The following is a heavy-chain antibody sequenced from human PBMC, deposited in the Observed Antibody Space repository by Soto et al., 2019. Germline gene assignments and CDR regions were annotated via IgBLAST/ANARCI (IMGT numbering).Heavy chain of an antibody. J-gene: IGHJ5*02. CDR1: GGSISNDY. CDR2: IYDRGST. D-gene: IGHD2-2*01. CDR3: ARGADCTTPSCTGNWFAP. V-gene: IGHV4-59*01. Sequence: SETLSLTCIVSGGSISNDYWSWIRQPPGKGLEWIGHIYDRGSTDYNPSLKSRVTISRDTSKSQFSLNLTSVTAADTAVYYCARGADCTTPSCTGNWFAPWGQGIQVTVSS.